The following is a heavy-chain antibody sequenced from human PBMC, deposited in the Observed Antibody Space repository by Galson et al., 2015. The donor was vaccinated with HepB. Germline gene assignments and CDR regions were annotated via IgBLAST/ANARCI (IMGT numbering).Heavy chain of an antibody. J-gene: IGHJ6*02. CDR1: GYTFTSYA. Sequence: SVKVSCKASGYTFTSYAMNWVRQAPGQGLEWMGWINTNTGNPTYAQGFTGRFVFSLDTSVSTAYLQISSLKAEDTAVYYCARGFLGYCSGGSCYAPLYYYGMDVWGQGTTVTVSS. CDR3: ARGFLGYCSGGSCYAPLYYYGMDV. CDR2: INTNTGNP. V-gene: IGHV7-4-1*02. D-gene: IGHD2-15*01.